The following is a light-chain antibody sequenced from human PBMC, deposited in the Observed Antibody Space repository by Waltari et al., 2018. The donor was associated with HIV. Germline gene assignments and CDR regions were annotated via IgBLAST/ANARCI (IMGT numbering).Light chain of an antibody. V-gene: IGLV1-47*01. J-gene: IGLJ3*02. CDR2: RNN. CDR1: SSNIGSNY. CDR3: AAWDDSLSGLHWV. Sequence: QSVLTQPPSASETPGQRVTISCSGSSSNIGSNYVYWYQPLPGTAPKLLIYRNNQRPSGVPDRFSGSKSGTSASLAISGLRSEDEADYYCAAWDDSLSGLHWVFGGGTKLTVL.